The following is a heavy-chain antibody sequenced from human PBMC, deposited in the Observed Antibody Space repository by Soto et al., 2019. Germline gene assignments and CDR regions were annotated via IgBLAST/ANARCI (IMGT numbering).Heavy chain of an antibody. V-gene: IGHV4-59*01. CDR2: ISYSGST. CDR1: GGSFSTYY. J-gene: IGHJ6*02. CDR3: ARARRYSGRPDAMDV. D-gene: IGHD5-12*01. Sequence: PSETLSLTCTVSGGSFSTYYWSWLRQPPGKGLEWIGYISYSGSTDYNPSLKSRVTISEDTSKNQFSLKLSSATTADTAVYFCARARRYSGRPDAMDVWGQGTTVTVSS.